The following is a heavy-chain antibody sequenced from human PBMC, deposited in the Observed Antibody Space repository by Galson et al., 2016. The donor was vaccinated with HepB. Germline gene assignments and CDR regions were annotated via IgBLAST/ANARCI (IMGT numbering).Heavy chain of an antibody. V-gene: IGHV3-21*04. CDR2: ISSSSSHI. J-gene: IGHJ4*02. CDR1: GFTFSTYN. CDR3: TKEGLKSYAQL. D-gene: IGHD1-26*01. Sequence: SLRLSCAASGFTFSTYNMNWVRQAPGKGLEWVSSISSSSSHIYYADSVKGRFTVSRDNAKNSLYLQMSSLRAEDTAVYYCTKEGLKSYAQLWGQGTLVTVSS.